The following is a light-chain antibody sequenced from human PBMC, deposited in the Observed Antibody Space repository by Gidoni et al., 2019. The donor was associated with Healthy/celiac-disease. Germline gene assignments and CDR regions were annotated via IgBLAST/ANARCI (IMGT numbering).Light chain of an antibody. Sequence: QSALTQPASVSGSPGHSITISCTGTSSDVGSYNLVSWYQQHPGQAPKLMIYEVSKRPSGVSNRFSGSKSGNTASLTISGLQAEDEADYYCCSYAGSSTVVFGGGTKLTVL. J-gene: IGLJ2*01. CDR3: CSYAGSSTVV. CDR2: EVS. V-gene: IGLV2-23*02. CDR1: SSDVGSYNL.